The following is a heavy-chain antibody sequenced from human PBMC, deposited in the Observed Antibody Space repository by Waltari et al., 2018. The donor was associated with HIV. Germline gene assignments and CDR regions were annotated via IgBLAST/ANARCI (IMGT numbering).Heavy chain of an antibody. J-gene: IGHJ3*02. D-gene: IGHD4-17*01. V-gene: IGHV3-48*03. Sequence: EVQLVQSGGGLGQHGGSLRLSCAASGFTLSSYEMNWVRQAPGKGLEWVSYISSNGSTTYYADSVKGRFTISKAKNSLYLQMNSLRAEDTAVYYCARDIQDDYGDAGAFDIWGQGTMITVSS. CDR2: ISSNGSTT. CDR3: ARDIQDDYGDAGAFDI. CDR1: GFTLSSYE.